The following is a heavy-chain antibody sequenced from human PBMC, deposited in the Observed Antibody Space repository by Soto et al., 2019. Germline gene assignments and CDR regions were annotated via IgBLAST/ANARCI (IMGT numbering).Heavy chain of an antibody. J-gene: IGHJ5*02. CDR2: ISSTGATI. D-gene: IGHD3-10*01. CDR3: ALRFMVRGAFDP. Sequence: QVRLVESGGGLVKPGGSLRLSCAASGFTFTDYYMNWFRQAPGKGLEWVSQISSTGATIYYADSVKGRFTISRDNAENSLYLQMTSLRGEDTAMYYCALRFMVRGAFDPWGQGTLVTVSS. V-gene: IGHV3-11*01. CDR1: GFTFTDYY.